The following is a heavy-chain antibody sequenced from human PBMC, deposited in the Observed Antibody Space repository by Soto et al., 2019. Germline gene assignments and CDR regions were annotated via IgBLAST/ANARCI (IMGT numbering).Heavy chain of an antibody. CDR3: ARELTMIVDN. Sequence: QVQLVQSGAEVKKPGASVKVSCKASGYTFTSYDVNWVRQATGQGLEWMGWMNPNSGNTGYAQKFLGRVTMPRNASISTAYMELSGLRSEATAVYYCARELTMIVDNWGQGTLVAVSS. D-gene: IGHD3-22*01. CDR2: MNPNSGNT. J-gene: IGHJ4*02. CDR1: GYTFTSYD. V-gene: IGHV1-8*01.